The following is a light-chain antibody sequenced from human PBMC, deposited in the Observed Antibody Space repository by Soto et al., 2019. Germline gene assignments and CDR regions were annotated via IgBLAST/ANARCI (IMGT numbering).Light chain of an antibody. CDR1: QSVSNR. V-gene: IGKV3-11*01. CDR3: QQRGNWLFFP. CDR2: DAS. Sequence: EIVLTQSPATLSLSPGERATLSCRASQSVSNRLAWYQQKPGQAPRLLIFDASNRATGVPARFSGSGSGTAFPLTISSLGPEVFEVYYCQQRGNWLFFPFAPGTKVDVK. J-gene: IGKJ3*01.